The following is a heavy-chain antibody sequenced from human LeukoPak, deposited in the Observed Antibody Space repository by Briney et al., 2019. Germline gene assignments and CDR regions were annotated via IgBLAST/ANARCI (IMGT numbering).Heavy chain of an antibody. CDR3: ARSGGYDSSGYYPFDY. CDR1: GFTFSGYS. J-gene: IGHJ4*02. D-gene: IGHD3-22*01. CDR2: ISSSSSYI. V-gene: IGHV3-21*01. Sequence: PGGSLRLSCAASGFTFSGYSMNWVRQAPGKGLEWVSSISSSSSYIYYVDAVKGRFTISRDNAKKSLYLQMNSLRAEDTAVYYCARSGGYDSSGYYPFDYWGQGTLVTVSS.